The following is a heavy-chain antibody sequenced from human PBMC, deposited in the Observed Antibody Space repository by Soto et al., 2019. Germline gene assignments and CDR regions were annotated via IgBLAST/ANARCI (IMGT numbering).Heavy chain of an antibody. CDR3: GTDRARSPHAR. V-gene: IGHV3-23*01. D-gene: IGHD2-2*01. CDR1: GFTFSNYA. CDR2: IRGSGDRT. J-gene: IGHJ4*02. Sequence: EVQLLESGGDLVQPGGSLRLSCAASGFTFSNYAMSWVRQAPGKGLEWVSAIRGSGDRTYYADSVKGRFTISRDISKNTMYLQMNSLGAEDTAVYYCGTDRARSPHARWGQGTLVTVS.